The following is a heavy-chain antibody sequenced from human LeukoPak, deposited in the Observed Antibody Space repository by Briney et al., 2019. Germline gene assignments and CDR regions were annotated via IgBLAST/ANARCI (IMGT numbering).Heavy chain of an antibody. CDR1: GGSISSYY. Sequence: SETLSLTCTVSGGSISSYYWSWIRQPPGKGLEWIGYIYYGGSTNYNPSLKSRVTISVDTSKNQFSLKLTSVTAADTAVYYCAREDAQEGTNAFDIWGQGTMVTVSS. J-gene: IGHJ3*02. CDR3: AREDAQEGTNAFDI. CDR2: IYYGGST. D-gene: IGHD2-2*01. V-gene: IGHV4-59*01.